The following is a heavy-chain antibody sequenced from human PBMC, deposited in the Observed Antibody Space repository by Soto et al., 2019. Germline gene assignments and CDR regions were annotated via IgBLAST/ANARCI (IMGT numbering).Heavy chain of an antibody. CDR1: GYTFTGYG. Sequence: QVQLVQSGTEVKRPGASVKVSCRVAGYTFTGYGISWMRQAPGQGLEWMGWVSGSNGDTKYVENYQGRVTMTIDTSTSTAYMELRRLRADDTAVYYCARDISYYHDDRGYSNFDYWGQGTLVTVSP. D-gene: IGHD3-22*01. CDR3: ARDISYYHDDRGYSNFDY. CDR2: VSGSNGDT. V-gene: IGHV1-18*01. J-gene: IGHJ4*02.